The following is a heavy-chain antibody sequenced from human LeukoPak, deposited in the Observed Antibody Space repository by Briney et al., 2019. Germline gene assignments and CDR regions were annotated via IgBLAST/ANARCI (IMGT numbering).Heavy chain of an antibody. CDR2: INPNSGGT. Sequence: ASVTVSFKSSGYTFTDYYMHWVRQAPGQGLEWMGWINPNSGGTNFAQKFQGRVAMTRDTSISTAYLELGSLRSDDTAVYFCARARWQLVPYFDYWGQGTLVTVSS. V-gene: IGHV1-2*02. CDR1: GYTFTDYY. J-gene: IGHJ4*02. CDR3: ARARWQLVPYFDY. D-gene: IGHD6-6*01.